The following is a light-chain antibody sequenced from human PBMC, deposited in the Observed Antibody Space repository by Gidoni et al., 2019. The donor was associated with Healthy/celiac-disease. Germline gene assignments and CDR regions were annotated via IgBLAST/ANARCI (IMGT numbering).Light chain of an antibody. J-gene: IGKJ4*01. Sequence: EIVSTQSPATLSLSPGERATLSCSASQSVSSYLAWYQQKPGQAPKLLIYDASNRATGIPARFSGSGSGTEFTLIISSLETEDFAVYYCQQRSNWPLTFGGGTKVEIK. CDR3: QQRSNWPLT. CDR2: DAS. CDR1: QSVSSY. V-gene: IGKV3-11*01.